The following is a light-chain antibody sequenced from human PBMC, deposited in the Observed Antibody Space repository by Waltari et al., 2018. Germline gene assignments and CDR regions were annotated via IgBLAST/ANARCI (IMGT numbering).Light chain of an antibody. CDR3: QQYDNLPPRLT. CDR2: DAS. V-gene: IGKV1-33*01. Sequence: IQMTQSQSSLSASVGDRVTITCQASQDISNYLNWYQQKPGKAPKLLIYDASNLETGVPSRFSGSGSGTDFTFTISSLQPEDIATYYCQQYDNLPPRLTFGGGTKVEIK. CDR1: QDISNY. J-gene: IGKJ4*01.